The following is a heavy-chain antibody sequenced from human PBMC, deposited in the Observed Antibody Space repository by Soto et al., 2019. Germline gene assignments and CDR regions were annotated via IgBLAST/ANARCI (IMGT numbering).Heavy chain of an antibody. CDR1: GFTFSTYG. J-gene: IGHJ4*02. Sequence: HPGGSLRLSCAASGFTFSTYGMSWVRQAPGKGLEWVSVISGSGDWTNYADSVKGRVTISRDNSKNTLYLQMNSLRAEDTALYYCAKDYGGPPFDYWGQGTLVTVSS. V-gene: IGHV3-23*01. D-gene: IGHD4-17*01. CDR2: ISGSGDWT. CDR3: AKDYGGPPFDY.